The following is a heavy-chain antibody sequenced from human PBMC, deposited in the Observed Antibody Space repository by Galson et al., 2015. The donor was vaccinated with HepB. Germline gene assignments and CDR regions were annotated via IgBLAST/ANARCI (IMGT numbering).Heavy chain of an antibody. D-gene: IGHD6-19*01. J-gene: IGHJ6*02. CDR1: AFTFSSHA. V-gene: IGHV3-33*01. CDR2: IWYDGSNK. Sequence: SLRLSCAASAFTFSSHAMHWVRQAPGKGLEWVAVIWYDGSNKDYADSVKGRFNIFRDNSKNSLYLQMNSLRAEDTAVYYCARDVGVGVAEYYYCGMDAWGQGTTVIVSS. CDR3: ARDVGVGVAEYYYCGMDA.